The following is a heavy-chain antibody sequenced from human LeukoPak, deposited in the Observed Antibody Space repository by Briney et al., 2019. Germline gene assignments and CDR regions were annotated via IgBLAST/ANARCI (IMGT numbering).Heavy chain of an antibody. CDR3: ARDYSSGARRGDY. J-gene: IGHJ4*02. D-gene: IGHD6-19*01. V-gene: IGHV1-2*02. CDR2: INPNSGGT. CDR1: GYTFTGYY. Sequence: ASVKVSCKASGYTFTGYYMHWVRQAPGQGLEWMGWINPNSGGTNYAQKFQDRVSMTRDTSISTAYMELSRLRSDDTAVYYCARDYSSGARRGDYWGQGTLVTVSS.